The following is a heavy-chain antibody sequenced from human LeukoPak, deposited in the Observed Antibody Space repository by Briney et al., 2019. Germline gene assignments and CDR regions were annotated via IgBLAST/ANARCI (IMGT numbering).Heavy chain of an antibody. Sequence: ASVKVSCKASGYTFTGYYLHWVRQAPGQGLEWMGWINPDSGDTNYLQKFQGRVTMTRDTSISTAYMELSRLRSDDTAVYYCAKFYDILTGYFDYWGQGTLVTVSS. J-gene: IGHJ4*02. V-gene: IGHV1-2*02. CDR1: GYTFTGYY. D-gene: IGHD3-9*01. CDR3: AKFYDILTGYFDY. CDR2: INPDSGDT.